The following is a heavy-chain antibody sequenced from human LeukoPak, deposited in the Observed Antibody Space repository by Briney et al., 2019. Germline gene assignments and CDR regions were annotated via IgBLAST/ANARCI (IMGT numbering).Heavy chain of an antibody. CDR3: AREGYCSSTSCYAGAFDI. V-gene: IGHV4-34*01. CDR1: GGSFSGYC. D-gene: IGHD2-2*01. J-gene: IGHJ3*02. CDR2: INHSGST. Sequence: PSETLSLTCAVYGGSFSGYCWSWIRQPPGKGLEWIGEINHSGSTNYNPSLKSRVTISVDTSKNQFSLKLSSVTAADTAVYYCAREGYCSSTSCYAGAFDIWGQGTMVTVSS.